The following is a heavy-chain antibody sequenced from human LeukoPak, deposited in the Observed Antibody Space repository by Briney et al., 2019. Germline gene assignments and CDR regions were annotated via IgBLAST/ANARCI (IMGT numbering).Heavy chain of an antibody. J-gene: IGHJ1*01. D-gene: IGHD2-15*01. CDR1: GYTFTSYD. CDR2: MNSNSDNT. Sequence: GASVKVSCTASGYTFTSYDINWVRQATGQGLEWRGWMNSNSDNTGYAQKFQGRVTMTRNTSINTAYMELSSLRSEDTAVYYCTRGLVGRGEYFQHWGQGTLVTVSS. V-gene: IGHV1-8*01. CDR3: TRGLVGRGEYFQH.